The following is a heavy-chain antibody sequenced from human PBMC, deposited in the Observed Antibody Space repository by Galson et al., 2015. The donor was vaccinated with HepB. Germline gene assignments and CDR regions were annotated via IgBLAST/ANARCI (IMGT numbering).Heavy chain of an antibody. V-gene: IGHV3-30-3*02. CDR3: AKSGSWIQLWYETVVDTAMVTDGFDP. Sequence: SLRLSCAASGFTFSSYAMHWVRQAPGKGLEWVAVISYDGSNKYYADSVKGRFTISRDNSKNTLYLQMNSLRAEDTAVYYCAKSGSWIQLWYETVVDTAMVTDGFDPWGQGTLVTVSS. J-gene: IGHJ5*02. CDR2: ISYDGSNK. D-gene: IGHD5-18*01. CDR1: GFTFSSYA.